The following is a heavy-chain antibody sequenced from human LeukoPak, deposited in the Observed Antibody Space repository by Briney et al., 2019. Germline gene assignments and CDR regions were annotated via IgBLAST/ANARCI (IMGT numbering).Heavy chain of an antibody. D-gene: IGHD3-10*01. Sequence: SETLSLTCTVSGGSISSYYWGWIRQPPGKGLEWIGSIYHSGSTYYNPSLKSRVTISVDTSKNQFSLKLSSVTAADTAVYYCARRLTMVRGVDYWGQGTLVTVSS. J-gene: IGHJ4*02. CDR3: ARRLTMVRGVDY. CDR1: GGSISSYY. V-gene: IGHV4-38-2*02. CDR2: IYHSGST.